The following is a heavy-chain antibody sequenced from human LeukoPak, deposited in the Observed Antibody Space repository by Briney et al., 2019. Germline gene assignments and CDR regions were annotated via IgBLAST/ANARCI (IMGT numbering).Heavy chain of an antibody. V-gene: IGHV4-59*01. CDR1: GDSISSYY. J-gene: IGHJ4*02. Sequence: PSETLSLTCTVSGDSISSYYCSWIRQPPGKGLEWIGYIYYSGTTNYNPSLKSRVTIAVDTSKNQFSLKLSSVTAADTAVYYCARHSSQAHFDHWGQGSLVTVSS. CDR2: IYYSGTT. CDR3: ARHSSQAHFDH.